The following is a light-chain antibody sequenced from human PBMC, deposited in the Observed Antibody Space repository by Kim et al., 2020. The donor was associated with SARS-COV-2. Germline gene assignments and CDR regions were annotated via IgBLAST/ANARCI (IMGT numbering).Light chain of an antibody. CDR1: QSVSPS. CDR3: QQYKTYPWS. V-gene: IGKV1-5*03. J-gene: IGKJ1*01. CDR2: KAS. Sequence: ASVGDTVTITCRASQSVSPSLAWFRHKPGKAPSLLMYKASSLESGVPSRFSGSGSGTEFTLTITSLQPDDFATYYCQQYKTYPWSFGQGTKVDIK.